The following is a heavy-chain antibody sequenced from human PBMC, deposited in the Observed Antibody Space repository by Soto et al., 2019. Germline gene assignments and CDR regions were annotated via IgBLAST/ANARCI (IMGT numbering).Heavy chain of an antibody. D-gene: IGHD3-3*01. CDR2: IVVGSGNT. V-gene: IGHV1-58*02. Sequence: ASVKVSCKASGFTFTSSAMQWVRQARGQRLEWIGWIVVGSGNTNYAQKFQERVTITRDMSTSTAYMELSSLRSEDTAVYYCAASEYDFWSRPGLYYMDVWGKGTTVTVSS. CDR3: AASEYDFWSRPGLYYMDV. CDR1: GFTFTSSA. J-gene: IGHJ6*03.